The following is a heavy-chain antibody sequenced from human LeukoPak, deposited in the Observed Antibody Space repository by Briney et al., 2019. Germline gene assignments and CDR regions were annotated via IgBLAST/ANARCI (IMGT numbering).Heavy chain of an antibody. J-gene: IGHJ4*02. V-gene: IGHV3-23*01. CDR1: GFTFSSYA. CDR3: ARWRTVTGGGHYFDY. D-gene: IGHD4-17*01. Sequence: PGGSLRLSCAASGFTFSSYAMSWVRQAPGRGLEWVPGISGSGSSTYYADSVKGRFTISRDYSKNTLYLQMNSLRAEDTAVYYCARWRTVTGGGHYFDYWGQGTLVTVSS. CDR2: ISGSGSST.